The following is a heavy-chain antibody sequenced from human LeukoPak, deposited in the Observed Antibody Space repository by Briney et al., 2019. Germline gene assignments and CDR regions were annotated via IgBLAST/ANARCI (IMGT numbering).Heavy chain of an antibody. J-gene: IGHJ4*02. V-gene: IGHV1-69*13. CDR1: GGSFSSYA. CDR3: ATLYSSGWYYFDY. D-gene: IGHD6-19*01. Sequence: SVKVSCKASGGSFSSYAISWVRQAPGQGLEWMGGIIPIFGTADYAQKFQGRVTITADESTSTAYMELSSLRSEDTAVYYCATLYSSGWYYFDYWGQGTLVTVSS. CDR2: IIPIFGTA.